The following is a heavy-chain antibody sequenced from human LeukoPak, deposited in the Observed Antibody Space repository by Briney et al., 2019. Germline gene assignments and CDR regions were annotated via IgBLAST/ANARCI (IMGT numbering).Heavy chain of an antibody. CDR2: ISSSSSYI. V-gene: IGHV3-21*01. CDR3: AAQPCSVGRCYLDY. D-gene: IGHD2-15*01. J-gene: IGHJ4*02. Sequence: NPGGSLRLSCAASGFTFSSYSMNWVRQAPGKGLEWVSSISSSSSYIYYADSVKGRFTISRDNSKNTLYLQLNSLGAEDTAVYYCAAQPCSVGRCYLDYWGQGTLVTVSS. CDR1: GFTFSSYS.